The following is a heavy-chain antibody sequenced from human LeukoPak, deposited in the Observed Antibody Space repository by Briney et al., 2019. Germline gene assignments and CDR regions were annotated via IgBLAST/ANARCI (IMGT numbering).Heavy chain of an antibody. CDR2: IYYSGDT. V-gene: IGHV4-59*08. CDR1: GGSIRSYY. Sequence: SETLSLTCSVSGGSIRSYYWSWIRQPPGKGLEWIGYIYYSGDTNYNPSLKSRVTISADTSKNQFSLKLSSVTAADTAVYYCARHRAPHSSGWLGFDYWGQGALVTVSS. J-gene: IGHJ4*02. CDR3: ARHRAPHSSGWLGFDY. D-gene: IGHD6-19*01.